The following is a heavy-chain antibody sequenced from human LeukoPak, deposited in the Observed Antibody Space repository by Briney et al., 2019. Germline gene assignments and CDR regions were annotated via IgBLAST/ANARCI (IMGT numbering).Heavy chain of an antibody. Sequence: ASVKVSSKASGYTFTSYAMNWVRQAPGQGLEWMGWINTNTGNPTYAQGFTGRFVFSLDTSVSTAYLQISSLKAEDTAVYYCARVITMVRGGNYYGMDVWGQGTTVTVSS. CDR3: ARVITMVRGGNYYGMDV. CDR2: INTNTGNP. J-gene: IGHJ6*02. CDR1: GYTFTSYA. D-gene: IGHD3-10*01. V-gene: IGHV7-4-1*02.